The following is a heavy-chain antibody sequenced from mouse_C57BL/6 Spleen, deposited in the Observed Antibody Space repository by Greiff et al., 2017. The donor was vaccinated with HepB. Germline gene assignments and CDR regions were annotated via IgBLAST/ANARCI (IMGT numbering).Heavy chain of an antibody. CDR1: GFTFTDYY. CDR3: ARYRTAFYYFDY. V-gene: IGHV7-3*01. J-gene: IGHJ2*01. CDR2: IRNKANGYTT. Sequence: EVMLVESGGGLVQPGGSLSLSCAASGFTFTDYYMSWVRQPPGKALEWLGFIRNKANGYTTEYSASVKGRFTISRDNSKSILYLQMHALRAEDSATYYCARYRTAFYYFDYWGQGTTLTVSS.